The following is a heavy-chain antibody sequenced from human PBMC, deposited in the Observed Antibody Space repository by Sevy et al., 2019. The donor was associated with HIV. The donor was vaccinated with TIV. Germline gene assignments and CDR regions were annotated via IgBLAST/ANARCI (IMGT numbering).Heavy chain of an antibody. CDR2: INHSGST. CDR3: ARGAQLWLIGPYYYYGMDV. Sequence: SENLSLTCAVYGGSFSGYYWSWIRQPPGKGLEWIGEINHSGSTNYNPSLKSRVTISVDTSKNQFSLKLSSVTAADTAVYYCARGAQLWLIGPYYYYGMDVWGQGTTVTVSS. J-gene: IGHJ6*02. CDR1: GGSFSGYY. V-gene: IGHV4-34*01. D-gene: IGHD5-18*01.